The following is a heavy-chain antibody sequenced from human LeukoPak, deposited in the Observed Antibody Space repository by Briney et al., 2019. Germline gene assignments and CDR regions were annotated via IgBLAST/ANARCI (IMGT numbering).Heavy chain of an antibody. D-gene: IGHD6-19*01. V-gene: IGHV3-30*18. CDR2: ISYDGNTE. Sequence: GGSLRLSCAASGFTFSSYGMHWVRQAPGKGPEWVAVISYDGNTEYYADSVKGRFTISRDNSKNTLYLQMNSLRAEDTAVYYCAKDTDTQWFDYWGQGILVTVSS. J-gene: IGHJ4*02. CDR3: AKDTDTQWFDY. CDR1: GFTFSSYG.